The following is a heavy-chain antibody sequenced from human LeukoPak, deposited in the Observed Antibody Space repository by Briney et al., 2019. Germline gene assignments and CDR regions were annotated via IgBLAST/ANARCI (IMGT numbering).Heavy chain of an antibody. CDR2: IYSGGST. J-gene: IGHJ4*02. D-gene: IGHD1-26*01. CDR1: GFTFDDYG. CDR3: ARDRDSGSRLFDY. Sequence: PGGSLRLSCAASGFTFDDYGMSWVRQAPGKGLEWVSVIYSGGSTYYADSVKGRFTISRDNSKNTLYLQMNSLRAEDTAVYYCARDRDSGSRLFDYWGQGTLVTVSS. V-gene: IGHV3-53*01.